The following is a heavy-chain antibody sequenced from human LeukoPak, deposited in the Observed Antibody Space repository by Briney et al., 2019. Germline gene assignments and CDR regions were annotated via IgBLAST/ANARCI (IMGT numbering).Heavy chain of an antibody. J-gene: IGHJ4*02. CDR2: LYVGGST. Sequence: SETVSLTCAVSGYSISSNNWWGWIRQPPGEGLEWIGYLYVGGSTYYNPSLKSRVTMSVDTSKNQLSLKLSSLTAVDTAIYYCAKTASSGSYYDSWGQGTLVTVSS. V-gene: IGHV4-28*01. CDR3: AKTASSGSYYDS. CDR1: GYSISSNNW. D-gene: IGHD1-26*01.